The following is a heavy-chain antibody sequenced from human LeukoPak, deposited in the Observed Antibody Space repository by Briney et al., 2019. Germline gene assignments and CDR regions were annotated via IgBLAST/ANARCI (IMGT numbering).Heavy chain of an antibody. CDR3: ARGRSSTSPLDY. J-gene: IGHJ4*02. CDR1: GGTFSSYA. D-gene: IGHD2-2*01. V-gene: IGHV1-69*13. CDR2: IIPIFGTA. Sequence: EASVKVSCKASGGTFSSYAISWVRQAPGQGLEWMGGIIPIFGTANYAQKFQGRVTITPDESTSTAYMELSSLRSEDTAVYYCARGRSSTSPLDYWGQGTLVTVSS.